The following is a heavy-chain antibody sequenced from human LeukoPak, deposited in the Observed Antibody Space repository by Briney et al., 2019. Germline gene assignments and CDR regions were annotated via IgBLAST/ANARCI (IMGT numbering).Heavy chain of an antibody. CDR1: GFTFSSYG. D-gene: IGHD6-6*01. J-gene: IGHJ1*01. CDR3: ARDAPAFGFYSSSLGY. CDR2: IWYDGINK. Sequence: GGSLRLSCSASGFTFSSYGMHWVRQAPGRGLEWVAAIWYDGINKYYADSVKGRFTISRDTSRSTLYLQMTSLRAEDTAVYYCARDAPAFGFYSSSLGYWGQGTLVTVSS. V-gene: IGHV3-33*01.